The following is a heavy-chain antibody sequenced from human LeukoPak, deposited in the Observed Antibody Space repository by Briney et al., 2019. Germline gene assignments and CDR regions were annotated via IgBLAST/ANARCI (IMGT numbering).Heavy chain of an antibody. CDR1: GDSITTYY. CDR3: ARGEGVGERVEWDY. D-gene: IGHD3-10*01. Sequence: PSETLSLTCTVSGDSITTYYWNWLRQPAGEGLEWIGRLCTSGSTNYNSSLKSRVTMSLDTSKYQISLKLSSVTAADAAIYYCARGEGVGERVEWDYWGQGTLVTVSS. J-gene: IGHJ4*02. V-gene: IGHV4-4*07. CDR2: LCTSGST.